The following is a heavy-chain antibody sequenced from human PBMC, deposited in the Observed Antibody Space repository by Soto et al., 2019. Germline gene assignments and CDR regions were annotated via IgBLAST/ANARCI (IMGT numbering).Heavy chain of an antibody. Sequence: EVQLVESGGGLVKPGGSLRLSCAASGFTFSSYSMNWVRQAPGKGLQWVSSISSSSTYIYYADSVKGRFTISRDNAKNSLSLQMNSLRAEDTAVYYCARGTNYYDSSVYYGYWGQGTLVTVSS. V-gene: IGHV3-21*01. CDR2: ISSSSTYI. D-gene: IGHD3-22*01. CDR3: ARGTNYYDSSVYYGY. CDR1: GFTFSSYS. J-gene: IGHJ4*02.